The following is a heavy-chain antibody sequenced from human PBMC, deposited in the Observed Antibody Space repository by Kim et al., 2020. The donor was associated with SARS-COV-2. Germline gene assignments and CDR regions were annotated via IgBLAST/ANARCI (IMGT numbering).Heavy chain of an antibody. V-gene: IGHV3-21*01. Sequence: GGSLRLSCAASGFTFSTYTMNWVRQAPGKDLEWVSSISGSGTYIYYADSVKGRFTISRDNAKNSLYLQMNSLRAEDTAVYYCARDLPPIIATKGYYGMDVWGQGTTVTVSS. J-gene: IGHJ6*02. CDR2: ISGSGTYI. CDR1: GFTFSTYT. CDR3: ARDLPPIIATKGYYGMDV. D-gene: IGHD3-10*01.